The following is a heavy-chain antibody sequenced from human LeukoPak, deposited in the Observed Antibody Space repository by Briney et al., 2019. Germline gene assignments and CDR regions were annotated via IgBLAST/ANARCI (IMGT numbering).Heavy chain of an antibody. J-gene: IGHJ4*02. Sequence: GGSLRLSCAASGFTFSSDWMSWVRRAPGQGLEWVANIKTDGSEKYYVDSVKGRVTISRDNAKNSLYLQMNSLRAEDTAVYYCAGDNIFGIAVAGIFDYWGQGTLVTVSS. CDR2: IKTDGSEK. CDR3: AGDNIFGIAVAGIFDY. V-gene: IGHV3-7*01. CDR1: GFTFSSDW. D-gene: IGHD6-19*01.